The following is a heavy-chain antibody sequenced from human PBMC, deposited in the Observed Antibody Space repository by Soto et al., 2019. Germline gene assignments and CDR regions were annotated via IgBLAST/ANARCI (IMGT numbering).Heavy chain of an antibody. J-gene: IGHJ4*02. CDR2: IYHSGST. Sequence: QVQLQESGPGLVKPSGTLSLTCAVSGGSISSSNWWSWVRQPPGKGLQWIGEIYHSGSTNYIPSLKSRVTISVATSRNQFSMTLSSVTAADTAVYYCARRWGEGRVDYWGQGTLVTVSS. D-gene: IGHD3-10*01. CDR1: GGSISSSNW. CDR3: ARRWGEGRVDY. V-gene: IGHV4-4*02.